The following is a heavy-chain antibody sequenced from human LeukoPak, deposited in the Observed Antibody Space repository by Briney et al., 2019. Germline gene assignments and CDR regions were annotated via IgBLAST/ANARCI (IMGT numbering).Heavy chain of an antibody. CDR3: ARDRTSGCSGGSCYNGGFDY. J-gene: IGHJ4*02. CDR2: ISSSSSYI. V-gene: IGHV3-21*01. CDR1: GFTFSSYS. D-gene: IGHD2-15*01. Sequence: GGSLRVSCAASGFTFSSYSMNWVRQAPGKGLEWVSSISSSSSYIYYADSVKGRFTISRDNAKNSLYLQMNSLRAEDTAVYYCARDRTSGCSGGSCYNGGFDYWGQGTLVTVSS.